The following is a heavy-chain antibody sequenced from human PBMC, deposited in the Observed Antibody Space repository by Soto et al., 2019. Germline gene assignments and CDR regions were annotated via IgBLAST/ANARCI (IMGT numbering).Heavy chain of an antibody. V-gene: IGHV4-39*01. J-gene: IGHJ6*02. Sequence: QLQLQESGPGLVKPSETLSLICTVSGGSISSSSYYWGWIRQPPGKGLEWIGSIRYSGSTYYNPSLKRRVTISVDTSKNQVSLNVSSVTAADTAVYYCARQYMTMGRADVWGQGTTVTVSS. CDR2: IRYSGST. CDR1: GGSISSSSYY. CDR3: ARQYMTMGRADV. D-gene: IGHD3-10*01.